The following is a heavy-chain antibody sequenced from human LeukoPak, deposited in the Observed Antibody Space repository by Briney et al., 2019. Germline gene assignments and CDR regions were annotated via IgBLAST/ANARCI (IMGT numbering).Heavy chain of an antibody. CDR3: ARKGEQWLVNDAFDI. Sequence: EASVKVSFKASGYTFTGYYMNWVRQAPGQGLEWMGWINPNSGGTNYAQKFQGRVTITTDTSISTAYMELSRLRSEHTAVYYCARKGEQWLVNDAFDIWGQGTMVTVSS. D-gene: IGHD6-19*01. J-gene: IGHJ3*02. CDR2: INPNSGGT. V-gene: IGHV1-2*02. CDR1: GYTFTGYY.